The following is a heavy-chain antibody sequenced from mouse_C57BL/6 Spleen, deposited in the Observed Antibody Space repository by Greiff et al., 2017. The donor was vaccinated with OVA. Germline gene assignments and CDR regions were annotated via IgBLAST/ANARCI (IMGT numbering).Heavy chain of an antibody. J-gene: IGHJ4*01. CDR2: INPNNGGT. CDR1: GYTFTDYY. CDR3: ARSDGLYAMDY. D-gene: IGHD2-3*01. V-gene: IGHV1-26*01. Sequence: EVQLQQSGPELVKPGASVKISCKASGYTFTDYYMNWVKQSHGKSLEWIGDINPNNGGTSYNQKFKGKATLTVDKSSSTAYMELRSLTSEDSAGYYCARSDGLYAMDYWGQGTSVTVSS.